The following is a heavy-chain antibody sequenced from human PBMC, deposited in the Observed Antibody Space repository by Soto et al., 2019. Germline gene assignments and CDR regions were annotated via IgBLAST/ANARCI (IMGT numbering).Heavy chain of an antibody. J-gene: IGHJ6*03. V-gene: IGHV4-59*01. CDR1: GGSISSYY. D-gene: IGHD2-2*01. CDR3: ARGPYCSSTSCYLNYYYYYMDV. CDR2: IYYSGST. Sequence: PSETLSLTCTVSGGSISSYYWSWIRQPPGQGLEWIGYIYYSGSTNYNPSLKSRVTISVDTSKNQFSLKLSSVTAADTAVYYCARGPYCSSTSCYLNYYYYYMDVWGKGTTVTVSS.